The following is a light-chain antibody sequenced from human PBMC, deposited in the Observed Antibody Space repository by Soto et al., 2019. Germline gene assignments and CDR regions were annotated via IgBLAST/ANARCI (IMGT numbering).Light chain of an antibody. CDR1: QSISSY. CDR3: QQGRT. V-gene: IGKV1-39*01. Sequence: DIQMTQSPSSLSASVGDRVTITCRASQSISSYLNWYHQKPGKAPKLLIYASSSFLSGVPSRFSGSGSGTDFTLTISSLQPEDFATYYCQQGRTFGQGTKVDIK. CDR2: ASS. J-gene: IGKJ1*01.